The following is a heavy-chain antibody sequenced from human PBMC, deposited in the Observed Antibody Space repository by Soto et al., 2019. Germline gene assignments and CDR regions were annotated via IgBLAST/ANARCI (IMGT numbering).Heavy chain of an antibody. D-gene: IGHD2-15*01. CDR2: ISGSGGST. J-gene: IGHJ4*02. Sequence: EVQLLESGGGLVQPGGSLRLSCAASGFTFSSYAMSWVRQAPGKGLEWVSAISGSGGSTYYADSVKGRFTISRDNSKDTLYLQMNSLRAEDTAVYHCAKDGAATPLNLRYNKHDYWGQGTLVTVSS. V-gene: IGHV3-23*01. CDR3: AKDGAATPLNLRYNKHDY. CDR1: GFTFSSYA.